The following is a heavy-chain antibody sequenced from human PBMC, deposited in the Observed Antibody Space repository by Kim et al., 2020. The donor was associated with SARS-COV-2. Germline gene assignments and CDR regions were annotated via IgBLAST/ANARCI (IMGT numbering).Heavy chain of an antibody. CDR3: ARAGYYGSGFSPDY. J-gene: IGHJ4*02. V-gene: IGHV3-48*03. Sequence: GGSLRLSCAASGFTFSSYEMNWVRQAPGKGLEWVPYISSSGSTIYYADSVKGRFTISRDNAKNSLYLQMNSLRAEDTAVYYCARAGYYGSGFSPDYWGQGTLVTVSS. CDR1: GFTFSSYE. CDR2: ISSSGSTI. D-gene: IGHD3-10*01.